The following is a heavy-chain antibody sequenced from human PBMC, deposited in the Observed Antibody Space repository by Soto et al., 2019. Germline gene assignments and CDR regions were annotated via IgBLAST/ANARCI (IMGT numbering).Heavy chain of an antibody. CDR2: IYYSGST. Sequence: SETLSFTCTVSGGSFKSGSYSWSWIRQPPGKGLEWIGYIYYSGSTYYNPSLKSRVTISVDTSKNQFSLKLSSVTAADTAVYYCARVDTAMVLFDYWGQGTLVTVSS. D-gene: IGHD5-18*01. CDR3: ARVDTAMVLFDY. CDR1: GGSFKSGSYS. V-gene: IGHV4-30-4*08. J-gene: IGHJ4*02.